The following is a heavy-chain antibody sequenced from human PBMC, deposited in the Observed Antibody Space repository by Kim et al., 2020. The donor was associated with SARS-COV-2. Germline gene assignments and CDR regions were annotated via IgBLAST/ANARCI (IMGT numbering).Heavy chain of an antibody. CDR1: GFTFSSYG. Sequence: GGSLRLSCAASGFTFSSYGMHWVRQAPGKGLEWVAVISYDGSNKYYADSVKGRFTISRDNSKNTLYLQMNSLRAEDTAVYYCAKDIYRYCSSTSCYRNDYWGQGTLVTVSS. D-gene: IGHD2-2*02. CDR2: ISYDGSNK. V-gene: IGHV3-30*18. CDR3: AKDIYRYCSSTSCYRNDY. J-gene: IGHJ4*02.